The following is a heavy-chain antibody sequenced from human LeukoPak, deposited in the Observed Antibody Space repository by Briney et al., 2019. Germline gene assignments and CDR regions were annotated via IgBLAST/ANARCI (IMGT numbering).Heavy chain of an antibody. CDR3: ARDLVTFGGVIVSHI. D-gene: IGHD3-16*02. CDR2: ISAYNGNT. Sequence: EASVKVSCKASGGTFSSYAISWVRQAPGQGLEWMGWISAYNGNTNYAQKLQGRVTMTTDTSTSTAYMELRSLRSDDTAVYYCARDLVTFGGVIVSHIWGQGTMVTVSS. CDR1: GGTFSSYA. J-gene: IGHJ3*02. V-gene: IGHV1-18*01.